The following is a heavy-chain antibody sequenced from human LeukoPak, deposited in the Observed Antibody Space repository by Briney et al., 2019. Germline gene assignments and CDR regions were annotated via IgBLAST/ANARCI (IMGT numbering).Heavy chain of an antibody. D-gene: IGHD3-3*01. CDR3: ARGGYDFWSGYRRLDYYYYYMDV. CDR2: IIPIFGTA. Sequence: SVKVSCKASGGTFSSYAISWVRQAPGRGLEWMGGIIPIFGTASYAQKFQGRVTITADESTSTAYMELSSLRSEDTAVYYCARGGYDFWSGYRRLDYYYYYMDVWGKGTTVTVSS. J-gene: IGHJ6*03. CDR1: GGTFSSYA. V-gene: IGHV1-69*13.